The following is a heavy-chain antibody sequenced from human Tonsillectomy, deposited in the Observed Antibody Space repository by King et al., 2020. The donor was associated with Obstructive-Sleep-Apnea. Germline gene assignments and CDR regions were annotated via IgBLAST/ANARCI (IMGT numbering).Heavy chain of an antibody. CDR3: AHSENLRYYYAMDV. Sequence: ITLKESGPTLVKPTQTLTLTCTFSGFSLSTSGVAVPWVRQPPGEALEWLALIYWDDDKRYSPSLKTRLTINKDTSKNQVVLTMTDMDPVDTATYYCAHSENLRYYYAMDVWGQGTTVTVSS. J-gene: IGHJ6*02. CDR2: IYWDDDK. V-gene: IGHV2-5*02. D-gene: IGHD2/OR15-2a*01. CDR1: GFSLSTSGVA.